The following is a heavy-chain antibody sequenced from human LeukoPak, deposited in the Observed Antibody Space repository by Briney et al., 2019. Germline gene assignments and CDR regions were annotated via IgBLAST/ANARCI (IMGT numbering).Heavy chain of an antibody. Sequence: SETLSLTCTVSGGSFSSYYWSWIRQPPGKGLEWIGYIFYSGSTNYNPSLKSRVTISVDTSKTQFSLKVSSVTAADTAVYYCARHWLDSGTPDRFDYWGQGTLVTDSS. CDR1: GGSFSSYY. CDR3: ARHWLDSGTPDRFDY. D-gene: IGHD3-10*01. V-gene: IGHV4-59*08. J-gene: IGHJ4*02. CDR2: IFYSGST.